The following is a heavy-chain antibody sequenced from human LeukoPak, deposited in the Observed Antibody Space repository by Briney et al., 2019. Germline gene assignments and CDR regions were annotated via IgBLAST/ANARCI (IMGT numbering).Heavy chain of an antibody. CDR3: ARGEATIPYYYYYGMDV. CDR1: GGTFSSYA. J-gene: IGHJ6*02. V-gene: IGHV1-69*13. Sequence: ASVKVSCKASGGTFSSYAISWVRQAPGQGLEWMGGIIPIFGTANYAQKFQGRVTITADESTSTAYMELSSLRSEDTAVYYCARGEATIPYYYYYGMDVWGQGTTVTVSS. D-gene: IGHD5-12*01. CDR2: IIPIFGTA.